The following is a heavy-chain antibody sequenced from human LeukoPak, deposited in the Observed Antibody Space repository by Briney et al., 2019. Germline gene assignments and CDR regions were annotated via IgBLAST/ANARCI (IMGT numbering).Heavy chain of an antibody. CDR1: GFTFSSYA. V-gene: IGHV3-48*04. Sequence: PGGSLRLSCAASGFTFSSYAMNWVRQAPGKGLGWVSYISSSGSTIYYADSVKGRFTISRDNAKNSLYLQMNSLRAEDTAVYYCATYSSLNRREFQFWGQGTLLTVSS. J-gene: IGHJ1*01. D-gene: IGHD3-22*01. CDR3: ATYSSLNRREFQF. CDR2: ISSSGSTI.